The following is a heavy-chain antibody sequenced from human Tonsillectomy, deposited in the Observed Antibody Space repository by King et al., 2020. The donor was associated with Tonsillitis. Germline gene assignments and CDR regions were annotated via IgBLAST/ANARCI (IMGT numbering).Heavy chain of an antibody. D-gene: IGHD3-10*01. V-gene: IGHV3-74*01. CDR1: GFTFSSQW. Sequence: VQLVESGGGLVQPGGSLRLSCAASGFTFSSQWMHWVRQAPGKGLVWVSRINGDGSGTTYADSVKGRFTISRDNTKKTVHLQMDSLRAEDTAVYYCATGAHWYSDLWGRGTLVTVSS. J-gene: IGHJ2*01. CDR3: ATGAHWYSDL. CDR2: INGDGSGT.